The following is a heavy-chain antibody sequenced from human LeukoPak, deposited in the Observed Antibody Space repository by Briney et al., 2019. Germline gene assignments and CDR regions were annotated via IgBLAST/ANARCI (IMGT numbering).Heavy chain of an antibody. CDR1: GFTFSSYS. Sequence: PGGSLRLSCAASGFTFSSYSMNWVRQAPGQGLEWVSSISSSSNYIYYADSVKGRFTIARDNAKNTLYLQMNSLRAEATAVYYCARVGYSGSSGSMGYMDVWGKGTTVTVSS. CDR3: ARVGYSGSSGSMGYMDV. V-gene: IGHV3-21*01. CDR2: ISSSSNYI. J-gene: IGHJ6*03. D-gene: IGHD6-6*01.